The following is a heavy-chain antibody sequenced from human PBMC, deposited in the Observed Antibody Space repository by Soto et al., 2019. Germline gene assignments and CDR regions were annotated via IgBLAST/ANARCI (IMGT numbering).Heavy chain of an antibody. CDR1: GGSISSYY. V-gene: IGHV4-59*01. D-gene: IGHD2-2*02. J-gene: IGHJ6*02. CDR2: IYYSGST. CDR3: ARGRDCSSTSCYRTWNYYYYGMDV. Sequence: SETLSLTCTVSGGSISSYYWSWIRQPPGKGLEWIGYIYYSGSTNYNPSLKSRVTISVDTSKNQFSLKLSSVTAADTAVYYCARGRDCSSTSCYRTWNYYYYGMDVWGQGTTVTVSS.